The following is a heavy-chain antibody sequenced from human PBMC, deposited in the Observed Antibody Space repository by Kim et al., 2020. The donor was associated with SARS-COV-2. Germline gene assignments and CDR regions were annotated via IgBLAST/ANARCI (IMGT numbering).Heavy chain of an antibody. CDR1: GFTFRDSA. CDR2: INFSGGAT. V-gene: IGHV3-23*01. J-gene: IGHJ4*02. D-gene: IGHD3-16*01. CDR3: AKGGGGFRPFCC. Sequence: GGSLRLSCAASGFTFRDSAMNWVRQAPGKGLEWVSVINFSGGATFYADSVKGRFTISRDNSRNTLYLQMSSLRAEGTALYYCAKGGGGFRPFCCWGQGTLVTVSS.